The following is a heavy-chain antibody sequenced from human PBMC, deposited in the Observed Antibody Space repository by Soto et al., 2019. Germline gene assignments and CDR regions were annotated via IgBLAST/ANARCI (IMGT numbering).Heavy chain of an antibody. CDR2: IIPILGIA. CDR1: GGTFSSYT. J-gene: IGHJ4*02. Sequence: QVQLVQSGAEVKKPGSSVKVSCKASGGTFSSYTISWVRQAPGQGLEWMGRIIPILGIANYAQKFQGRVTITADKSTSTAYMELSSLRSEDTAVYYCARDHFVCSGGSCYLDYFDYWGQGTLVTVSS. V-gene: IGHV1-69*08. D-gene: IGHD2-15*01. CDR3: ARDHFVCSGGSCYLDYFDY.